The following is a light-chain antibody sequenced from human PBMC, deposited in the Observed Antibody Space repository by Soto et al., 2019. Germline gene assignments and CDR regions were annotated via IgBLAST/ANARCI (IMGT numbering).Light chain of an antibody. J-gene: IGKJ2*01. CDR1: QSLVHSDVNTY. CDR3: MQATQPYT. Sequence: EIVMTQTQLSSPVTLGQPASISCRSSQSLVHSDVNTYLSWLQQRPGQPPRLLIYMISNRFSGVPDRFRGSGAGTDFTLTISRVEAEDVGVYYCMQATQPYTFGQGTKLEIK. V-gene: IGKV2-24*01. CDR2: MIS.